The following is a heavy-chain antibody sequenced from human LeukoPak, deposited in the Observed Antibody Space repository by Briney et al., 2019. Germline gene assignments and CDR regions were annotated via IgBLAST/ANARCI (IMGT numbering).Heavy chain of an antibody. D-gene: IGHD6-6*01. J-gene: IGHJ4*02. V-gene: IGHV1-69*13. Sequence: SVKVSCKASGGTFSSYAISWVRQAPGQGLEWMGGIIPIFGTANYAQKFQGRVTITADESTSTAYMGLSSLRSEDTAVYYCAVFEYSSSPPDYWGQGTLVTVSS. CDR1: GGTFSSYA. CDR2: IIPIFGTA. CDR3: AVFEYSSSPPDY.